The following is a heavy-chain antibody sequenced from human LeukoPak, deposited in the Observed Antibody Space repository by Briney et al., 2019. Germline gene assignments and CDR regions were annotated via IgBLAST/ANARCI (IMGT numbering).Heavy chain of an antibody. J-gene: IGHJ4*02. CDR2: ISGSGGST. V-gene: IGHV3-23*01. CDR1: GFTFSSYA. CDR3: AKARAVAGTNSFDY. Sequence: PGGSLRLSCAASGFTFSSYAMSWVRQAPGKGLEWVSAISGSGGSTYYADSVKGRFTISRVNSKNTLYLQMNSLRAEDTAVYYCAKARAVAGTNSFDYWGQGTLVTVSS. D-gene: IGHD6-19*01.